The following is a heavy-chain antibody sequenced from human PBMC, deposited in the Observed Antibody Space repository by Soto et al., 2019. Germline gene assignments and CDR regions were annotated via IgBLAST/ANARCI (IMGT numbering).Heavy chain of an antibody. Sequence: QLQLQESGPGLVKPSETLSLTCTVSGGSISITSYYWGWIRQPPGKGLEWIGSIYYSGSTYYNPSLKSRVTISVDTSKNQFSVKLSSVTAADTAVYYCARSHNYAHRDWGQGTLVTVSS. CDR2: IYYSGST. CDR3: ARSHNYAHRD. J-gene: IGHJ4*02. CDR1: GGSISITSYY. V-gene: IGHV4-39*01. D-gene: IGHD2-2*01.